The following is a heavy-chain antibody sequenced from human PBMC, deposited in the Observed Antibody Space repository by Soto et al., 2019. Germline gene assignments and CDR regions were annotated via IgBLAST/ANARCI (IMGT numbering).Heavy chain of an antibody. D-gene: IGHD3-3*01. CDR2: ISYSGIT. J-gene: IGHJ6*02. Sequence: PSETLSLTCTVSGGSIITGEYYWSWIRQAPGKGLEWVGLISYSGITDYNPSLKSRVAISIDTSKNQFSLYLSSVTAADTAVYYCAREGALLLGGTSAYYDNAAAWGQGPTVNVS. V-gene: IGHV4-30-4*01. CDR1: GGSIITGEYY. CDR3: AREGALLLGGTSAYYDNAAA.